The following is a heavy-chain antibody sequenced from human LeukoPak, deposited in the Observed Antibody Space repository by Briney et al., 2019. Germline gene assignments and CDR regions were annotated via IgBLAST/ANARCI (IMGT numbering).Heavy chain of an antibody. V-gene: IGHV1-2*02. CDR1: GYTFTGYY. D-gene: IGHD6-19*01. CDR2: INPNSGGT. Sequence: APVKVSCKASGYTFTGYYMHWVRQTPGQGLEWMGWINPNSGGTNYAQKFQGRVTMTRDTSISTAYMELSRLRSDGTAVYYCARERVRGAVAGTLWGQGTLVTVSS. CDR3: ARERVRGAVAGTL. J-gene: IGHJ4*02.